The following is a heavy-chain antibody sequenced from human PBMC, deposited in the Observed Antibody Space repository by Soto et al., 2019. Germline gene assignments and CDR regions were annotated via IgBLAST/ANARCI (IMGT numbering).Heavy chain of an antibody. V-gene: IGHV3-23*01. J-gene: IGHJ4*02. D-gene: IGHD3-9*01. CDR1: GFTFSSYA. CDR3: AKGSYYDILTGYSYFDY. CDR2: ISGSGGST. Sequence: EVQLLESGGGLVQPGGSLRLSCAASGFTFSSYAMSWVRQAPGKGLEWVSAISGSGGSTYYADSVKGRFTISRDNSKNTLYLQMNSLRADDTAVYYCAKGSYYDILTGYSYFDYWGQGTLVTVSS.